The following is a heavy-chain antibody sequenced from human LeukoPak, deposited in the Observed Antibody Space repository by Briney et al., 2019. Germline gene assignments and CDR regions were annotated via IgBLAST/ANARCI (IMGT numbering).Heavy chain of an antibody. D-gene: IGHD6-19*01. CDR1: GFTFSNYA. J-gene: IGHJ4*02. CDR2: ISGSGGST. V-gene: IGHV3-23*01. Sequence: GGSLRLSCAASGFTFSNYAMTWVRQAPGKGLEWVSAISGSGGSTYYADSVKGRFTISRDNSKNMLYLQMSSLRAEDTAVYYCAKIPGSSGWFFDYWGQGTLVTVPS. CDR3: AKIPGSSGWFFDY.